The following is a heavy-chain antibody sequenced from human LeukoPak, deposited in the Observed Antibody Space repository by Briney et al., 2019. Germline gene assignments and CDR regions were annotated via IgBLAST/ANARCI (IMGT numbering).Heavy chain of an antibody. CDR1: GGSISSYY. CDR3: ARGRQGDLDY. V-gene: IGHV4-59*01. CDR2: IYHSGST. J-gene: IGHJ4*02. Sequence: PSETLSLTCTVSGGSISSYYWSWIRQPPGKGLEWIGYIYHSGSTNYNPSLKSRVTISVDTSKNQFSLKLSSVTAADTAVYYCARGRQGDLDYWGQGVLVTVSS. D-gene: IGHD3-16*01.